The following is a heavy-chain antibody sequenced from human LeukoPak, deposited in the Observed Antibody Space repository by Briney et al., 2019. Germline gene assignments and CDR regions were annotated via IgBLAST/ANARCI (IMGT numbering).Heavy chain of an antibody. CDR3: ASSVWGSYRYFDY. D-gene: IGHD3-16*02. J-gene: IGHJ4*02. CDR1: GFTLSSYS. CDR2: ISSSSSSI. Sequence: PGGSLRLSCAASGFTLSSYSMNRVRQAPGKGLEWVSSISSSSSSIYYADSVKGRFTISRDNAKNSLYLQMNSLRAEDTAVYYCASSVWGSYRYFDYWGQGNLVTVSS. V-gene: IGHV3-21*01.